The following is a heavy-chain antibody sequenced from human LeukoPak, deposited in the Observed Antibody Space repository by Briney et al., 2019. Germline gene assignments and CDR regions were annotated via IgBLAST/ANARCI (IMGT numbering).Heavy chain of an antibody. CDR3: ASSGMTTVTYLAYYYYMDV. CDR2: IIPIFGTA. V-gene: IGHV1-69*13. D-gene: IGHD4-11*01. J-gene: IGHJ6*03. CDR1: GGTFSSYA. Sequence: GASVKVSCKASGGTFSSYAISWVRQAPGQGLEWMGGIIPIFGTANYAQKFQGRVTITADESTSTAYMELSSLRSEDTAVYYCASSGMTTVTYLAYYYYMDVWGKGTTVTVSS.